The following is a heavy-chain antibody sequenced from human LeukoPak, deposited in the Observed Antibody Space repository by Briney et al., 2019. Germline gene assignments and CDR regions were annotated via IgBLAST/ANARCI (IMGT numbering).Heavy chain of an antibody. D-gene: IGHD4-11*01. CDR3: ARDSGVTTNQGYWYFDL. Sequence: SETLSLTCTVSVGAISNYYWSWIRQPAGKGLEWIGRIYTSGSTNYNPSLKSRVTMSVDMSKNQFSLKLSSVTVADTDVYYCARDSGVTTNQGYWYFDLWGRGNLVTVSS. CDR2: IYTSGST. J-gene: IGHJ2*01. CDR1: VGAISNYY. V-gene: IGHV4-4*07.